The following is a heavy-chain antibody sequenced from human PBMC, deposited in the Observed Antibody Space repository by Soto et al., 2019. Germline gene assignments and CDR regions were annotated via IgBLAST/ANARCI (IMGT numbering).Heavy chain of an antibody. CDR3: ARDAVGATHFDY. CDR1: GVSIISSIYY. V-gene: IGHV4-39*07. D-gene: IGHD1-26*01. J-gene: IGHJ4*02. CDR2: IYYSGST. Sequence: SETLSLTCTVSGVSIISSIYYWGWIRQPPGKGLEWIGSIYYSGSTYYNPSLKSRVTISVDTSKNQFSLKLSSVTAADTAIYYCARDAVGATHFDYWGQGAPVT.